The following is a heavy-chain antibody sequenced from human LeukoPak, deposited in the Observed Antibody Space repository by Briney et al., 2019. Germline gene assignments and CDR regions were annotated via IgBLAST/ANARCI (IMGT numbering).Heavy chain of an antibody. CDR3: ARERSYRNDY. D-gene: IGHD1-26*01. V-gene: IGHV3-48*03. J-gene: IGHJ4*02. Sequence: PGGSLRLSRAASGFTFSSYEMNWVRQAPGKGLEWVSYISSSGSTIYYADSVKGRFTISRDNAKNSLYLQMNSLRAEDTAVYYCARERSYRNDYWGQGTLVTVSS. CDR2: ISSSGSTI. CDR1: GFTFSSYE.